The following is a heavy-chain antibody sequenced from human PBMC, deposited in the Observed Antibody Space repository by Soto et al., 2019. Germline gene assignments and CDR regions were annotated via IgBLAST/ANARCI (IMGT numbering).Heavy chain of an antibody. V-gene: IGHV1-69*13. CDR2: IIPIFGTA. CDR1: VGTFSSYA. J-gene: IGHJ6*02. D-gene: IGHD3-3*01. CDR3: ARTSDFWSGYSGFDYYYYGMDA. Sequence: SVKVSCKASVGTFSSYAISWVRQAPGQGLEWMGGIIPIFGTANYAQKFQGRVTITADESTSTAYMELSSLRSEDTAVYYCARTSDFWSGYSGFDYYYYGMDAWGQGTTVTVCS.